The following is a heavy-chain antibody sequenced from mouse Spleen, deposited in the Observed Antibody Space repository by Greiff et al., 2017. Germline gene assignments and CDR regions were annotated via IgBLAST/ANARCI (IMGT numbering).Heavy chain of an antibody. D-gene: IGHD2-4*01. CDR3: ARFDYGFAY. Sequence: VMLVESGPELVKPGASVKLSCKASGYTFTSYDINWVKQRPGQGLEWIGWIYPRDASTKYNEKFKGKATLTVDTSSSTAYMELHSLTSEDSAVYFCARFDYGFAYWGQGTLVTVSA. J-gene: IGHJ3*01. CDR2: IYPRDAST. CDR1: GYTFTSYD. V-gene: IGHV1-85*01.